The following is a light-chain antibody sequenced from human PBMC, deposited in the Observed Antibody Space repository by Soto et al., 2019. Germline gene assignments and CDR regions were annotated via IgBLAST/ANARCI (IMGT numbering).Light chain of an antibody. CDR1: SSDVGGYKY. J-gene: IGLJ1*01. CDR2: EVS. CDR3: SSYSSSSTLV. V-gene: IGLV2-14*01. Sequence: QSALTQPASVSGSPGQSITIACTGTSSDVGGYKYVSWYQQHPGKAPKLMIYEVSNRPSGVSNRFSGSKSGNTASLTISGLQAEDEADYYCSSYSSSSTLVLGPGTKVTVL.